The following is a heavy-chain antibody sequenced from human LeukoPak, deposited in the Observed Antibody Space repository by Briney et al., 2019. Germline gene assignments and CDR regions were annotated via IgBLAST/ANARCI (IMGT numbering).Heavy chain of an antibody. CDR3: ARIPNYDILTGCFDY. CDR1: GGTFSSYA. D-gene: IGHD3-9*01. Sequence: SVKVSCKASGGTFSSYAISWVRQAPGQGLEWMGGIIPIFGTANYAQKFQGRVAMTRDTSISTAYMELSRLRSDDTAVYYCARIPNYDILTGCFDYWGQGTLVTVSS. J-gene: IGHJ4*02. V-gene: IGHV1-69*05. CDR2: IIPIFGTA.